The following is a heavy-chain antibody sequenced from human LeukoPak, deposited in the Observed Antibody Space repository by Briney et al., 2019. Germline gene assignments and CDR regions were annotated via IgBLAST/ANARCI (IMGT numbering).Heavy chain of an antibody. D-gene: IGHD6-19*01. V-gene: IGHV3-30*04. J-gene: IGHJ6*02. CDR1: GFTFSSYA. CDR2: ISYDGSNK. CDR3: ARDASGWYGMDV. Sequence: GGSLRLSCAASGFTFSSYAMHWVRQAPGKGLEWVAVISYDGSNKYYADSVRGRFTISRDNSKNTLYLQMNSLRAEDTAVYYCARDASGWYGMDVWGQGTTVTVSS.